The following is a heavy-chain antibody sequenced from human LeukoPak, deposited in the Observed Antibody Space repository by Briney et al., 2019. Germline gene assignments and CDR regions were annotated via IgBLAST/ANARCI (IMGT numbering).Heavy chain of an antibody. V-gene: IGHV1-69*13. CDR1: GGTFSSYA. D-gene: IGHD3-3*01. J-gene: IGHJ6*02. Sequence: SVKVSCKASGGTFSSYAISWVRQAPGQGLEWMGGIIPIFGTANYAQKFQGRVTITADESTSTAYMELSSLRSEDTAVYYCARSIYFPDGVASYYYYGMDVWGQGTTVTVSS. CDR2: IIPIFGTA. CDR3: ARSIYFPDGVASYYYYGMDV.